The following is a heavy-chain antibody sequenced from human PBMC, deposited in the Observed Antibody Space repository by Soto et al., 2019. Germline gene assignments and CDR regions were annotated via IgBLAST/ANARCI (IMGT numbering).Heavy chain of an antibody. CDR1: GYTFTTYG. D-gene: IGHD6-19*01. CDR3: PREPVAGIWFDP. J-gene: IGHJ5*02. V-gene: IGHV1-18*01. CDR2: INAYNGNT. Sequence: QVQLVQSGAEVKKPGASVKVSCKASGYTFTTYGISWVRQAPGQGLEWMGWINAYNGNTNYAQKLQGRVTMTTDSSTSTADMELWSLRSDDTAVYYCPREPVAGIWFDPWGQGTMVTVSS.